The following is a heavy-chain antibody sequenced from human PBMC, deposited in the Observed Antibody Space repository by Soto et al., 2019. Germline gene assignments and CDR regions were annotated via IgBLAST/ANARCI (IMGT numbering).Heavy chain of an antibody. V-gene: IGHV1-8*01. CDR1: GYTFTSYD. Sequence: GASVKVSCKASGYTFTSYDINWVRQATGQGLEWMGWMNPNSGNTGYAQKFQGRVTMTRNTSISTAYMELSILRSEDTALYYCARGRKVGFWSGYYFDYWGRGTLVTVSS. J-gene: IGHJ4*02. CDR3: ARGRKVGFWSGYYFDY. CDR2: MNPNSGNT. D-gene: IGHD3-3*01.